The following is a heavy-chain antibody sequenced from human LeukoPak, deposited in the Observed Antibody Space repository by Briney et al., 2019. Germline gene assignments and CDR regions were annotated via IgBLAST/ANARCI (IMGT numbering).Heavy chain of an antibody. CDR3: ARVAREGYNL. J-gene: IGHJ4*02. CDR2: IYYSGST. Sequence: PSETLSLTCTVSGGSISNYYWSWIRQPPGEGLEWIGYIYYSGSTNYNPSLKSRVTISVDTTKNQFSLKLTSVTAADTAVYYCARVAREGYNLWGQGTLVTVSS. V-gene: IGHV4-59*01. D-gene: IGHD5-24*01. CDR1: GGSISNYY.